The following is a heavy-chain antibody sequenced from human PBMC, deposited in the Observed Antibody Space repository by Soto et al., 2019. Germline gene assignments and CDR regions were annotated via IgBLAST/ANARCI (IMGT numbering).Heavy chain of an antibody. CDR1: GLSFSSYW. D-gene: IGHD3-22*01. CDR2: INGEGTGS. CDR3: AGDYDSSGYHSTF. Sequence: ASGLSFSSYWLPWARQAPVKGLVWVSQINGEGTGSEHADSVKGRVASSGDNAKNTLYLQMNDLRAEDTAVYHSAGDYDSSGYHSTFWGEGALVTVS. J-gene: IGHJ4*02. V-gene: IGHV3-74*01.